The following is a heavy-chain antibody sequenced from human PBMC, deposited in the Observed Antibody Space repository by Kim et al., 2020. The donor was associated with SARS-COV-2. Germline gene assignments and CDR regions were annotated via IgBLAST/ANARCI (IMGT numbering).Heavy chain of an antibody. CDR3: ARDCSSTSIYYYYGMGV. J-gene: IGHJ6*02. D-gene: IGHD2-2*01. V-gene: IGHV3-11*06. Sequence: VKGRFTISRDNAKNSLYLQMNSLRAEDTAVYYCARDCSSTSIYYYYGMGVWGQGTTVTVAS.